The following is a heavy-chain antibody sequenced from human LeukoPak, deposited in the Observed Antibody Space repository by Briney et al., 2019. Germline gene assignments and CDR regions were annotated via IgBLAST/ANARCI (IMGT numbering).Heavy chain of an antibody. CDR2: ISSSSNYI. J-gene: IGHJ4*02. CDR1: GFTFSSYS. CDR3: VTHEVTVITRSTFDY. Sequence: GGSLRLSCAASGFTFSSYSMNWVRQAPGKGLEWVSSISSSSNYIYYADSVKGRFTISRDNAKNSLYLQMHSLRVDDTAVYYCVTHEVTVITRSTFDYWGQGTLLTVSS. V-gene: IGHV3-21*01. D-gene: IGHD4-23*01.